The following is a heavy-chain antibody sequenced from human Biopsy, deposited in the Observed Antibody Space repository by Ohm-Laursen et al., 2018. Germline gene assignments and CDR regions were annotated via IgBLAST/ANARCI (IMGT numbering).Heavy chain of an antibody. V-gene: IGHV4-34*01. J-gene: IGHJ6*02. CDR2: INHSGRT. D-gene: IGHD3-22*01. CDR3: VRGVDYYDPYHYYALDV. CDR1: GGSFSDYY. Sequence: TLSLTCAVYGGSFSDYYWTWIRQPPGKGLEWIGEINHSGRTNYNPSLKSRVTISVDTSKNQFSLKVRSVTAADTAVYYCVRGVDYYDPYHYYALDVWGQGTTVTVSS.